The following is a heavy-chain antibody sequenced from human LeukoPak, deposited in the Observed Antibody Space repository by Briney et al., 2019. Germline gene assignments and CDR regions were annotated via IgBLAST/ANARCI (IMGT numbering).Heavy chain of an antibody. CDR1: GYTFTSYY. V-gene: IGHV1-46*01. Sequence: ASVKVSCKASGYTFTSYYIHWVRQAPGQGLEWMGIINPSGGSTGYAQKFQDRVTMSRDTSTGTVYMELSSLKSEDTAVYYCARALWGSYRYTSDYWGQGTLVTVSS. D-gene: IGHD3-16*02. CDR3: ARALWGSYRYTSDY. J-gene: IGHJ4*02. CDR2: INPSGGST.